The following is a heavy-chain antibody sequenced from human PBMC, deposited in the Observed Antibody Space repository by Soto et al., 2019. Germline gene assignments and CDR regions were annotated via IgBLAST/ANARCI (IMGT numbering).Heavy chain of an antibody. CDR1: GGTFSSYA. D-gene: IGHD3-10*01. V-gene: IGHV1-69*13. J-gene: IGHJ4*02. CDR3: ATNYYGSGSYSDY. Sequence: GASVKVSCKASGGTFSSYAITWGRQAPGQGLEWMGGIIPIFGTANYAQKFQGRVTITADESTSTAYMELSSLRSEDTAVYYCATNYYGSGSYSDYWGQGTLVTVSS. CDR2: IIPIFGTA.